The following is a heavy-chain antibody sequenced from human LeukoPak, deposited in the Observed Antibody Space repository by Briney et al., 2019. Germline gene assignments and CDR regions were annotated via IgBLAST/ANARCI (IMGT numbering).Heavy chain of an antibody. CDR1: GGSISSSSYY. D-gene: IGHD1-26*01. V-gene: IGHV4-39*01. J-gene: IGHJ4*02. CDR2: IYYSGST. CDR3: ARHSGQKYISQI. Sequence: SETLSLTCTVSGGSISSSSYYWGWIRQPPGKGLEWIGSIYYSGSTYYNPSLKSRVTISVDTSKNQFSLKLSSVTAADTAVYYCARHSGQKYISQIWGQGTLVTVSS.